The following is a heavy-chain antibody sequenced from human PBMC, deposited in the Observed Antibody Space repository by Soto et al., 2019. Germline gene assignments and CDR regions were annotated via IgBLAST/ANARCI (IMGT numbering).Heavy chain of an antibody. V-gene: IGHV1-3*01. CDR1: GYTFTSYA. Sequence: ASVKVSCKASGYTFTSYAMHWVRQAPGQRLEWMGWINAGNGNTKYSQKFQGRVTITRDTSASTAYMELSSLRSEDTAVYYCARGQLERWAEYYYYYMDVWGKGTTVTVSS. J-gene: IGHJ6*03. CDR3: ARGQLERWAEYYYYYMDV. D-gene: IGHD1-1*01. CDR2: INAGNGNT.